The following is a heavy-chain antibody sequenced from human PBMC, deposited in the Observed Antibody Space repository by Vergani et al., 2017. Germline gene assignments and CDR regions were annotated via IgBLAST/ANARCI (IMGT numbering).Heavy chain of an antibody. Sequence: QVQLQESGPGLVKPSQTLSLTCTVPGGSISSGSYYWSWIRQPAEKGLEWNGLIYTSGSTNYNPSLKRRVTMSVDTSKNQFSLKLSSVTAAGTAVYYCARDKRGDCSSTICYAPFGYWGQGTLVTVSS. J-gene: IGHJ4*02. CDR1: GGSISSGSYY. V-gene: IGHV4-61*02. CDR2: IYTSGST. CDR3: ARDKRGDCSSTICYAPFGY. D-gene: IGHD2-2*01.